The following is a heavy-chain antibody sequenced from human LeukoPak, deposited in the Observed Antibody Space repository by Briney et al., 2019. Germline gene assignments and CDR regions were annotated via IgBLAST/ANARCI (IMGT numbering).Heavy chain of an antibody. CDR3: AREYDYGDYCFDY. CDR2: ISYDGSNK. CDR1: GFTFSSYA. J-gene: IGHJ4*02. V-gene: IGHV3-30-3*01. Sequence: GGSLRLSCAASGFTFSSYAMHWVRQAPGKGLEWVAVISYDGSNKYYADSVKGRFTISRDNSKNTLYLQMNSLRAEDTAVYYCAREYDYGDYCFDYWGQGTLVTVSS. D-gene: IGHD4-17*01.